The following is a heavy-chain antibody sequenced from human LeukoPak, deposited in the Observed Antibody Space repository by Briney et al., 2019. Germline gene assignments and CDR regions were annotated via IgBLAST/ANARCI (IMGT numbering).Heavy chain of an antibody. D-gene: IGHD3-10*01. CDR3: RMVRDH. CDR2: ISYDGSNK. CDR1: GFTFSSYA. Sequence: PGGSLRLSCAASGFTFSSYAMHWVRQAPGKGLEWVAVISYDGSNKYYADSVKGRFTISRDNSKNTLYLQMNSLRAEDTAVYYCRMVRDHWGQGTLVTVSS. V-gene: IGHV3-30-3*01. J-gene: IGHJ4*02.